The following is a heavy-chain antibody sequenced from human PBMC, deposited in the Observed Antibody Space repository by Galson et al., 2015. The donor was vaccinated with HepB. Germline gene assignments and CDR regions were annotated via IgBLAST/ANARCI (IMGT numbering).Heavy chain of an antibody. V-gene: IGHV3-21*01. CDR3: VRSSGYSRTWYAGPADFDY. CDR1: GFTFSNFN. J-gene: IGHJ4*02. Sequence: SLRLSCAASGFTFSNFNMNWVRQAPGKGLEWVSSTTSTSSYVYYAGSVKGRFAIYRDNAKNSLYLRMNSLRAEDTAVYYCVRSSGYSRTWYAGPADFDYWGQGILVTVSS. CDR2: TTSTSSYV. D-gene: IGHD6-13*01.